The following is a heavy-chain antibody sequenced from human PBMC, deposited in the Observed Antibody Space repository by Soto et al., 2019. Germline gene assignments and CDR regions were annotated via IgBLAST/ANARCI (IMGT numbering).Heavy chain of an antibody. CDR3: ARDRAGALYFDY. J-gene: IGHJ4*02. Sequence: QVQLQESGPGLVKPSQTLSLACTVSGGSISSGGYYWSWIRQHPGKGLEWIGYIYYSGSTYYNPSLKSRVTISVDTSKNQFSLKLSSVTAADTAVYYCARDRAGALYFDYWGQGTLVTVSS. CDR1: GGSISSGGYY. D-gene: IGHD6-13*01. CDR2: IYYSGST. V-gene: IGHV4-31*03.